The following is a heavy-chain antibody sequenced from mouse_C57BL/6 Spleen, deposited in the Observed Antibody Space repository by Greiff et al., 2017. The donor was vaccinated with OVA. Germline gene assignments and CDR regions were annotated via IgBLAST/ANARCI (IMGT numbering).Heavy chain of an antibody. D-gene: IGHD2-3*01. CDR2: IYPSDSET. J-gene: IGHJ1*03. CDR1: GYTFTSYW. Sequence: QVQLQQPGAELVRPGSSVKLSCKASGYTFTSYWMDWVKQRPGQGLEWIGNIYPSDSETHYNQKFKDKATLTVDKSSSTAYMQLSSLTSEDSAVYYCARASDDYYDFDVWGTGTTVTVSS. CDR3: ARASDDYYDFDV. V-gene: IGHV1-61*01.